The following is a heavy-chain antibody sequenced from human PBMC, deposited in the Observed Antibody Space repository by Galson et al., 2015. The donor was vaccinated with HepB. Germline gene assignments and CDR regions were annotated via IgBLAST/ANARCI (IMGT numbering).Heavy chain of an antibody. CDR1: GGSFSGYY. V-gene: IGHV4-34*01. J-gene: IGHJ6*03. D-gene: IGHD6-13*01. CDR3: ARERRFSTSPIRRGYYMDV. CDR2: INHSGST. Sequence: SETLSLTCAVYGGSFSGYYWSWIRQPPGKGLEWIGEINHSGSTNYNPSLKSRVTISVDTSKNQFSLKLSSVTAADTAVYYCARERRFSTSPIRRGYYMDVWGKGTTVTVSS.